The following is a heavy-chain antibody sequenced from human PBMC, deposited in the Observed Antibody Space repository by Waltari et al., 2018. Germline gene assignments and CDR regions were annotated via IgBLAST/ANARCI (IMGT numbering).Heavy chain of an antibody. Sequence: QVQLVQSGAEVKKPGASVKVSCKASGYTFTSYYMHWVRQAPGQGLEWMGIINPSGGNTGYAQKFQGRVTMTRNTSISTAYMELSSLRSEDTAVYYCARGRGHSGYDCDYWGQGTLVTVSS. V-gene: IGHV1-46*01. CDR1: GYTFTSYY. J-gene: IGHJ4*02. D-gene: IGHD5-12*01. CDR3: ARGRGHSGYDCDY. CDR2: INPSGGNT.